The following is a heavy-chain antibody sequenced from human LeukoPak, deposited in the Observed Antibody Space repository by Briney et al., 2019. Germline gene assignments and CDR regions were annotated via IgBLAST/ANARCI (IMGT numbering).Heavy chain of an antibody. CDR1: GGTFSSYA. J-gene: IGHJ4*02. Sequence: GALVKISCKASGGTFSSYAISWVRQAPGQGLEWMGGIIPIFGTANYAQKFQGRVTITTDESTSTAYMELSSLRSEDTAVYYCAYIIYGGNSRRLDYWGQGTLVTVSS. V-gene: IGHV1-69*05. CDR2: IIPIFGTA. CDR3: AYIIYGGNSRRLDY. D-gene: IGHD4-23*01.